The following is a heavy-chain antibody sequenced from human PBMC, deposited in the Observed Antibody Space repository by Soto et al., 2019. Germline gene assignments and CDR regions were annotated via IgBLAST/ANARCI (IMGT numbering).Heavy chain of an antibody. CDR1: GGSISSSDYY. CDR2: IYYSGST. CDR3: ARHGGSRRELLGRIDY. Sequence: PSETLSLTCTVSGGSISSSDYYWGWIRQPPGKGLEWMRSIYYSGSTYYNPSLKSRVTLSVDTSKNQFSLKLSSVTAADTAVHYCARHGGSRRELLGRIDYWGQGILVTVSS. V-gene: IGHV4-39*01. J-gene: IGHJ4*02. D-gene: IGHD1-26*01.